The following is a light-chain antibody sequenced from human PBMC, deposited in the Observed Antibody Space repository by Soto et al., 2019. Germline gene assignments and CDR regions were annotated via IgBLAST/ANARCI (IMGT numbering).Light chain of an antibody. Sequence: IVMTQSPDSLAVSLGDRATINCKSSQSVLYSSNNKNYLAWYQQKPGQSPKLLIYWASTRESGVPDRFSGSGSGTDFTLTISSLQAEDVAVYYCQQYYSTPPYTFGQGTKLEIK. V-gene: IGKV4-1*01. CDR2: WAS. CDR3: QQYYSTPPYT. CDR1: QSVLYSSNNKNY. J-gene: IGKJ2*01.